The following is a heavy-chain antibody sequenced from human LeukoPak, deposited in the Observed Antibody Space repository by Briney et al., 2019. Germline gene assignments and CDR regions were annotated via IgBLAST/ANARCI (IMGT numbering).Heavy chain of an antibody. V-gene: IGHV4-59*01. CDR2: IYYSGST. J-gene: IGHJ4*02. D-gene: IGHD3-9*01. CDR1: GGSISSYY. Sequence: SETLSLTCTVSGGSISSYYWSWIRQPPGKGLEWIGYIYYSGSTNYNPSLESRVTISVDTSKNQFSLKLSSVTAADTAVYYCARGEGRGLRYFDWLLWDYWGQGTLVTVSS. CDR3: ARGEGRGLRYFDWLLWDY.